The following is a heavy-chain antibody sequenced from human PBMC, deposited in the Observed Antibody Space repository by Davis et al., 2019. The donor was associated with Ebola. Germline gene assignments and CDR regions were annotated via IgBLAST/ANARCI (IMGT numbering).Heavy chain of an antibody. V-gene: IGHV3-23*01. CDR2: ISGTRGST. CDR1: GFTFSSYG. Sequence: PGGSLRLSCAASGFTFSSYGMSWVRQPPGKGLEWVSAISGTRGSTHYADSVQGRFTITRDNSKNTLILQMNSLRAEDTAIYYCAKEELKVFDYRGQGTLVTVSS. J-gene: IGHJ4*02. CDR3: AKEELKVFDY.